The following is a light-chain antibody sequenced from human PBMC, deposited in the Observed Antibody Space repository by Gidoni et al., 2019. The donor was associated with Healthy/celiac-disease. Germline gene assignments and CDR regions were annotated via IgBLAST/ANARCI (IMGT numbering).Light chain of an antibody. J-gene: IGKJ2*01. CDR3: QQYNSYST. CDR1: QSISSW. V-gene: IGKV1-5*01. Sequence: IQMTQSPSTLSASVGDRVTITCRASQSISSWLAWYQQKPGKAPKLLIYDASSLESGVPSSFSGSGSGTEFTLTISSLQPDDFATYYCQQYNSYSTFGQGTKLEIK. CDR2: DAS.